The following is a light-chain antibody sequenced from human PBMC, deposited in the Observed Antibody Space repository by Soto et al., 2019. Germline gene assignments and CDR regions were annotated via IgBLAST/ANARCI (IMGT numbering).Light chain of an antibody. CDR1: QSVSSSY. V-gene: IGKV3-20*01. Sequence: EIVLTQSPGTLSLSPGERATLSCRASQSVSSSYLAGYQQKPGQAPRLLIYGASSRATGIPDRFSGSGSGTDFTLNISRLEPEDFAVYYCQQYGSSPLTFGQGTKVEIK. CDR3: QQYGSSPLT. CDR2: GAS. J-gene: IGKJ1*01.